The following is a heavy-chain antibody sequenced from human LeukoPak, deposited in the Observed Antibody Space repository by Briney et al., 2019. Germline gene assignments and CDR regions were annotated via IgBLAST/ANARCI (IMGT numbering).Heavy chain of an antibody. Sequence: GGSLRLSCAASGFTFSSFGMNWVRQAPGKGLEWVSYISSRSNTIYYADSVKGRFTISRDNAKNTLYLQMNSLRAEDTAVYYCARESFCSGGSCYSGRAFDIWGQGTMVTVSS. D-gene: IGHD2-15*01. J-gene: IGHJ3*02. V-gene: IGHV3-48*04. CDR3: ARESFCSGGSCYSGRAFDI. CDR2: ISSRSNTI. CDR1: GFTFSSFG.